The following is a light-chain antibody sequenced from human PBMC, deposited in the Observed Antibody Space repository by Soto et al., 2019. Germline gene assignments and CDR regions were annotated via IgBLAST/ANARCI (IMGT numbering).Light chain of an antibody. CDR2: WAS. CDR1: QSVLYSSNNKNY. J-gene: IGKJ4*01. V-gene: IGKV4-1*01. CDR3: QQYYRTPLT. Sequence: DIVMTQSPDSLAVSLGGRSTINCKSSQSVLYSSNNKNYLAWYKQKPGQPPKLLISWASTRESGVPDRFSGSGSGTDFSLTISSLQAEDVAVYVCQQYYRTPLTFGGGTKVEIK.